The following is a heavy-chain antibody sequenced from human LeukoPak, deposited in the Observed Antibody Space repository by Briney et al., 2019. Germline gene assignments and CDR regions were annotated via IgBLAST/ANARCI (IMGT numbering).Heavy chain of an antibody. CDR2: ISGSGGST. D-gene: IGHD3-3*01. CDR1: GFTFSSYA. V-gene: IGHV3-23*01. Sequence: GGSLRLSCAASGFTFSSYAMSWVRQAPGKGLEWVSAISGSGGSTYYADSVKGRFTISRDNSKNTLYLQMNSLRAEDTAVYYCAKDTYYDFWSGYYYLDYWGQGTLVTVSS. CDR3: AKDTYYDFWSGYYYLDY. J-gene: IGHJ4*02.